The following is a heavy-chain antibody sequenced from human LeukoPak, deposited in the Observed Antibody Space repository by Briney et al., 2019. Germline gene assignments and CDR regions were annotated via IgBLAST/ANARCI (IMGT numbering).Heavy chain of an antibody. J-gene: IGHJ4*02. Sequence: GGSLRLSCAASGFTVSSNYMSWVRQAPGKGLEWVANIKQDGSEKYYVVSVKGRFTISRDNAKHSLYLQMNSLRAEDTAVYYCARDYDYVWGSYRYRALFDYWGQGTLVTVSS. CDR3: ARDYDYVWGSYRYRALFDY. V-gene: IGHV3-7*04. D-gene: IGHD3-16*02. CDR1: GFTVSSNY. CDR2: IKQDGSEK.